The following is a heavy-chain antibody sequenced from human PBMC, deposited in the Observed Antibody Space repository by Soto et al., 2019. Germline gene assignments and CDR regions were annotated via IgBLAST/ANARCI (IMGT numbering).Heavy chain of an antibody. V-gene: IGHV3-30-3*01. CDR2: ISYDGSNK. CDR1: GFTFSSYA. Sequence: QVQLVESGGGVVQPGRSLRLSGAASGFTFSSYARHWVRQAPGKGLEWVAVISYDGSNKYYADSVKGRFTISRDNSKNALYLQITSLSAEDTAVYYCARALSNRWGGYDFDYLGQGTLVTVSS. D-gene: IGHD2-2*01. J-gene: IGHJ4*02. CDR3: ARALSNRWGGYDFDY.